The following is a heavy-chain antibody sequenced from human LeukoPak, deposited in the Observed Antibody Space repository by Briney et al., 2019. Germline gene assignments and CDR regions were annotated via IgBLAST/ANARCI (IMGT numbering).Heavy chain of an antibody. CDR3: AREPVEMATIVGPRGVAFDI. CDR2: ISAYNGNT. D-gene: IGHD5-24*01. Sequence: ASVKVSCKASGYTFTSYGISWVRQAPGQGLEWMGWISAYNGNTNYAQKLQGRVTMTTDTSTSTAYMELRSLRSDDTAVYYCAREPVEMATIVGPRGVAFDIWGQGTMVTVPS. CDR1: GYTFTSYG. J-gene: IGHJ3*02. V-gene: IGHV1-18*01.